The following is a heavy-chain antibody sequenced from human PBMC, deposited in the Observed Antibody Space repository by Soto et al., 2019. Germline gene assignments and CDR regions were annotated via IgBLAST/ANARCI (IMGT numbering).Heavy chain of an antibody. CDR2: IYWSGDE. D-gene: IGHD6-6*01. J-gene: IGHJ3*02. CDR1: GFSLTTSGVG. V-gene: IGHV2-5*01. Sequence: QSTLKESGPTLVKPTQTLTVTCSFSGFSLTTSGVGVGWIRQPPGKALEWLAHIYWSGDEHYRPSLKSRLSITKDTSKNQVVLTMTNMDPVDTATYYCARGVAARPVFAFDIWGQGTMVTVSS. CDR3: ARGVAARPVFAFDI.